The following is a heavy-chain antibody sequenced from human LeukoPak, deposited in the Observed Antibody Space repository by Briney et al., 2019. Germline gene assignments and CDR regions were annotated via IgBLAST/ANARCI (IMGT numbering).Heavy chain of an antibody. CDR1: RDSVSSNSAA. CDR3: ARVYIGPFDY. Sequence: SQTLSLTCDISRDSVSSNSAAWNWIRQSPSRGLEWLGRTYYRSKWYFDYAVSVKSRITINPDTSKNQFSLQLKSVTPEDTAVYFCARVYIGPFDYWGQGTLVTVSP. CDR2: TYYRSKWYF. V-gene: IGHV6-1*01. J-gene: IGHJ4*02.